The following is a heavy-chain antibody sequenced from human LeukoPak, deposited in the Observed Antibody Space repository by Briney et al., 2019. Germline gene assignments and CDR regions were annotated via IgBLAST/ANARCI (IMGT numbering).Heavy chain of an antibody. J-gene: IGHJ4*02. Sequence: GGSLRLSCAASGFIFNSYGMHWVRQAPGKGLEWVAFIRYDGSNKYYADSVKGRFTISRDNSKNTLYLQMNSLRVEDTAVYYCARELGWLQHFDYWGQGTLVTVSS. D-gene: IGHD5-24*01. CDR3: ARELGWLQHFDY. V-gene: IGHV3-30*02. CDR1: GFIFNSYG. CDR2: IRYDGSNK.